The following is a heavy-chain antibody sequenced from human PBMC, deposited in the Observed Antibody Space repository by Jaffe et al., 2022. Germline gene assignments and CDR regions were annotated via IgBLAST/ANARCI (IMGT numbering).Heavy chain of an antibody. CDR1: GFNFNTYW. V-gene: IGHV3-7*01. Sequence: EVQIVESGGGFVQPGGSLRLSCTASGFNFNTYWMSWVRQAQGKGLEWVANTNADGSAKNYVESVEGRFTISRDNTKNSLYLQMDSLRAEDTAVYYCAKGGHIDYCGQGTLVTVSS. CDR3: AKGGHIDY. CDR2: TNADGSAK. J-gene: IGHJ4*02.